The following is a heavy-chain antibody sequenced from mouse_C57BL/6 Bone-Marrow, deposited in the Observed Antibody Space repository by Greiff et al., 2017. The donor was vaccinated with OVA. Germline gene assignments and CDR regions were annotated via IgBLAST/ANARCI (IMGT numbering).Heavy chain of an antibody. CDR1: GFSFNTYA. Sequence: DVKLVESGGGLVQPKGSLKLSCAASGFSFNTYAMNWVRQAPGKGLEWVARIRSKSNNYATYSADSVKDRFTISRDDSESMLYLQMNNLKTEDTAMYYCLRHGYYAMDYWGRGTSVTVSA. CDR3: LRHGYYAMDY. V-gene: IGHV10-1*01. CDR2: IRSKSNNYAT. J-gene: IGHJ4*01.